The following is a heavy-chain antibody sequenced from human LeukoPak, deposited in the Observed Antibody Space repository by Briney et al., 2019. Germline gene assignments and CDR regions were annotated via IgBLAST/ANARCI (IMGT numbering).Heavy chain of an antibody. CDR3: ARRYCSSTSCSDY. V-gene: IGHV4-30-2*01. D-gene: IGHD2-2*01. CDR1: GGSISSGGYY. CDR2: IYHSGST. Sequence: SQTLSLTCTVSGGSISSGGYYWSWIRQPPGKGLEWIGYIYHSGSTYYNPSLKSRVTISVDRSKNQFSLKLSSVTAADTAVYYCARRYCSSTSCSDYWGQGTLVTVSS. J-gene: IGHJ4*02.